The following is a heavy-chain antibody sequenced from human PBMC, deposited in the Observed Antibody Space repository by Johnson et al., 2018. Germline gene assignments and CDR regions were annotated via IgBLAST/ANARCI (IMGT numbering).Heavy chain of an antibody. CDR1: GFTFSSYG. CDR2: ISYDGSNK. D-gene: IGHD6-13*01. Sequence: QLVESGGGVVQPGRSLRLSCAASGFTFSSYGMHWVRQAPGKGLEWVAVISYDGSNKYYADSVKGRFTISRDNSKNTLYLQMNSLRADDTAVYYCAKDLWQLVKPDVWGKGTTVTVSS. J-gene: IGHJ6*04. V-gene: IGHV3-30*18. CDR3: AKDLWQLVKPDV.